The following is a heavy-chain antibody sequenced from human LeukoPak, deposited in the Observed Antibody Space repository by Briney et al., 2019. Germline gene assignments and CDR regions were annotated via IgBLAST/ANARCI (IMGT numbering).Heavy chain of an antibody. D-gene: IGHD4-17*01. CDR2: ISSSSSYI. CDR3: ARDDDGDYALYYYGMDV. Sequence: PGGSLRLSCAASGFTFSSYSMNWVRQAPGKGLEWVSSISSSSSYIYYADSVKGRFTISRDNAKNSLYLQMNSLRAEDTAVYYCARDDDGDYALYYYGMDVWGQGTTVTVSS. J-gene: IGHJ6*02. V-gene: IGHV3-21*01. CDR1: GFTFSSYS.